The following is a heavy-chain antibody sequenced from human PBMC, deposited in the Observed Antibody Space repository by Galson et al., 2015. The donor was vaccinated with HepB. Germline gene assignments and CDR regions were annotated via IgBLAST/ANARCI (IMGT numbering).Heavy chain of an antibody. J-gene: IGHJ6*03. Sequence: SVKVSCKASGYTFTGYDINWVRQATGQGLEWMGWMNPNSGNTGYAQKFQGRVTMTRNTSISTAYMELSSLRSEDTAVYYCARGSGGYCSGGSCYSTGPRGEYYYYMDVWGKGTTVTVSS. V-gene: IGHV1-8*01. CDR3: ARGSGGYCSGGSCYSTGPRGEYYYYMDV. CDR1: GYTFTGYD. D-gene: IGHD2-15*01. CDR2: MNPNSGNT.